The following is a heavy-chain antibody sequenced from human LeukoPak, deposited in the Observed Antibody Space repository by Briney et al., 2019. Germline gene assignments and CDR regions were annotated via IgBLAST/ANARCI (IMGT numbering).Heavy chain of an antibody. CDR1: GGSISSGAYS. CDR3: ARGSEIGTTSSYRFDP. CDR2: MYHSGST. V-gene: IGHV4-30-2*01. J-gene: IGHJ5*02. Sequence: SETLSLTCAVSGGSISSGAYSWSWIRQAPGKGLEWIGYMYHSGSTYYNPSLKSRVTISVDRSKNQFSLKLTSVTAADTAMYHCARGSEIGTTSSYRFDPWGQGTLVTVSS. D-gene: IGHD1-1*01.